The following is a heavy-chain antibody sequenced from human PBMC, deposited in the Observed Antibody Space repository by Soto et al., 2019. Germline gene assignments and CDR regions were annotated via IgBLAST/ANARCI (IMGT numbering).Heavy chain of an antibody. CDR3: ARYGGLHHYSFDY. D-gene: IGHD4-17*01. CDR2: INAGNGNT. Sequence: ASVKVSSKASGFTFTCYVMHWVRQAPGQRLEWMGWINAGNGNTKYSQKFQGRVIITMNTFAGTAYMVLCSLRADDTAVYYYARYGGLHHYSFDYWGQGTLVTVSS. CDR1: GFTFTCYV. J-gene: IGHJ4*02. V-gene: IGHV1-3*01.